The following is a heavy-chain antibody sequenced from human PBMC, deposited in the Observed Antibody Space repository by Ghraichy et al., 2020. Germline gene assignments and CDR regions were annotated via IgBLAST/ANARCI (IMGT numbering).Heavy chain of an antibody. Sequence: SETLSLTCAVYGGSFSGYYWSWIRQPPGKGLEWIGEINHSGSTNYNPSLKSRVTISVDTSKNQFSLKLSSVTAADTAVYYCATSLEWLGIDYWGQGTLVTVSS. V-gene: IGHV4-34*01. CDR2: INHSGST. CDR3: ATSLEWLGIDY. D-gene: IGHD3-3*01. CDR1: GGSFSGYY. J-gene: IGHJ4*02.